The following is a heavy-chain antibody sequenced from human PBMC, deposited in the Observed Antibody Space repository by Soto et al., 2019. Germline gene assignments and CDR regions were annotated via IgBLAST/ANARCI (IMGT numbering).Heavy chain of an antibody. V-gene: IGHV4-31*03. CDR1: GGSISSGGYY. J-gene: IGHJ5*02. CDR3: TRDRDYYGSGSYYNHNWFDP. Sequence: PSETLSLTCTVSGGSISSGGYYWSWIRQHPGKGLEWIGYIYYSGSTYYNPSLKSRVTISVDTSKNQFSLKLSSVTAADTAVYYCTRDRDYYGSGSYYNHNWFDPWGQGTLVTVSS. CDR2: IYYSGST. D-gene: IGHD3-10*01.